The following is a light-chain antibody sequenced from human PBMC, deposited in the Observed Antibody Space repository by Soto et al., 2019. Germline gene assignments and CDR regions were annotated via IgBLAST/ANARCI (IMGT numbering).Light chain of an antibody. V-gene: IGKV1-5*03. CDR3: QQYLNFPIT. CDR2: QAS. CDR1: QSIINW. J-gene: IGKJ5*01. Sequence: DIQMTQSPSTLSASVVDRVTITCRARQSIINWLAWYQQKPGKAPRFLIHQASVLETGVPSRFSGSGSETEFALTINSLQPDDFGVYYCQQYLNFPITFGQGTRLDIK.